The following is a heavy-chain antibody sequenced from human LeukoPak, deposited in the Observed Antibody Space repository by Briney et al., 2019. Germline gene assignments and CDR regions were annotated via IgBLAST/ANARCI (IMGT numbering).Heavy chain of an antibody. V-gene: IGHV4-30-2*01. CDR3: ASSYCSSTSCYGNLDLLFDY. J-gene: IGHJ4*02. CDR1: GGSISSGGYY. CDR2: IYHSGST. D-gene: IGHD2-2*01. Sequence: SETLSLTCTVSGGSISSGGYYWSWIRQPPGKGPEWIGYIYHSGSTYYNPSLKSRVTISVDRSKNQFSLKLSSVTAADTAVYYCASSYCSSTSCYGNLDLLFDYWGQGTLVTVSS.